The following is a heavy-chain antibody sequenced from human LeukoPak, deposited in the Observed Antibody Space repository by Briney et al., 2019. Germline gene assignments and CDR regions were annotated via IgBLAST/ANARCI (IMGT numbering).Heavy chain of an antibody. V-gene: IGHV3-23*01. J-gene: IGHJ4*02. CDR2: ISGSGGNT. Sequence: GGSLRLSCAASEFAFSNYAMSWVRQAPGKGLEWVSAISGSGGNTYYTDSVKGRFTISRDNSKNSLYLQMNSLRAKDSAVYYCAKDRGGASSWYFFDYWGQGIVVTVSS. CDR1: EFAFSNYA. D-gene: IGHD6-13*01. CDR3: AKDRGGASSWYFFDY.